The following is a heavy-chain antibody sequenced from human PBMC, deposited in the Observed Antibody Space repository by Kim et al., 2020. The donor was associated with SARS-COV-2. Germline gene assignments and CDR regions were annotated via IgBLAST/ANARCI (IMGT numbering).Heavy chain of an antibody. CDR3: AKDHYGGGSYNDY. CDR1: GYTFTNYY. Sequence: ASVKVSCKASGYTFTNYYIHWVRLAPGQGLEWMGLINASAGSTTFAQKFQGRVTMTRDTSTSTAYMELSSLRSEDTAVYYCAKDHYGGGSYNDYWGLGTL. V-gene: IGHV1-46*01. D-gene: IGHD3-10*01. J-gene: IGHJ4*02. CDR2: INASAGST.